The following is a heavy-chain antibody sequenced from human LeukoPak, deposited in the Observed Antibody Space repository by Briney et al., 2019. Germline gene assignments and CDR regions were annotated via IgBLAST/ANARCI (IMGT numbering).Heavy chain of an antibody. V-gene: IGHV3-7*01. CDR3: ARDGHYTIYELRFDY. CDR2: INQDGSEK. Sequence: PGGSLRLSCAASGFTFSSYWMSWVRQAPGKGLEWVANINQDGSEKYCVDSLKGRFTISRGNAENSLYLQMNSLRAEDTGVYYCARDGHYTIYELRFDYWGQGALLTVSS. J-gene: IGHJ4*02. D-gene: IGHD5/OR15-5a*01. CDR1: GFTFSSYW.